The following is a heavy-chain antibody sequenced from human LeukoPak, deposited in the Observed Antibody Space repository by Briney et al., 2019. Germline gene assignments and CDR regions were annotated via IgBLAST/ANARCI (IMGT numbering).Heavy chain of an antibody. D-gene: IGHD3-10*01. CDR1: GYTFTCYY. Sequence: ASVKVSCKASGYTFTCYYMHWVRQAPGQGLEWKGWINTNSGGTNYAQKVQGWVTMTRDTSISTAYMELSSLRSYDTAVYYCARYLGGTMVRGVIANYGMDVWGKGTTFTVSS. CDR2: INTNSGGT. CDR3: ARYLGGTMVRGVIANYGMDV. J-gene: IGHJ6*04. V-gene: IGHV1-2*04.